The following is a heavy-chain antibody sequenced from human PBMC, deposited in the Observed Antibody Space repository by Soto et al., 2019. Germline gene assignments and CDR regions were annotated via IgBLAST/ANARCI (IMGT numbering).Heavy chain of an antibody. Sequence: GGSLRLSCAASGFTFSSYAVSWVRQAPGKGLEWVSAISGSGGSTYYADSVKGRFTISRDNSKNTLYLQMNSLRAEDTAVYYCAKDSYYDSSGYPSPSDYWGQGTLVTVSS. J-gene: IGHJ4*02. V-gene: IGHV3-23*01. CDR1: GFTFSSYA. CDR3: AKDSYYDSSGYPSPSDY. D-gene: IGHD3-22*01. CDR2: ISGSGGST.